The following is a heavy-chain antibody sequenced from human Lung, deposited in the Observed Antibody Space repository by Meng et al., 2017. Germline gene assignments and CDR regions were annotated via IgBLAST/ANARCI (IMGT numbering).Heavy chain of an antibody. V-gene: IGHV4-34*12. Sequence: VELKHCCASTVRHSENMSLTCAVCVGSISGAYWSWSRQSPAKGLEWIGKIMHGGSTNYNPSLESRVTISVDTPKNQFSLRLTSMTVADTAVYYCARERHSTIIRGVIDFWGQGALVTVSS. CDR1: VGSISGAY. J-gene: IGHJ4*02. CDR2: IMHGGST. D-gene: IGHD3-10*01. CDR3: ARERHSTIIRGVIDF.